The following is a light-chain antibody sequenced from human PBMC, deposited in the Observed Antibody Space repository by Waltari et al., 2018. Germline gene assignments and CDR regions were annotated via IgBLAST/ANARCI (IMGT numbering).Light chain of an antibody. CDR3: QSYDTSHNWV. V-gene: IGLV6-57*02. CDR1: GGSIANNY. J-gene: IGLJ3*02. CDR2: EDD. Sequence: FMLTQPHSVSASQGQTVTLSCTGTGGSIANNYFQCSLQRPGSAPNTVIYEDDHRPSGVPDRFSGSIDISSNSAFLTISGLRTEDEADYYCQSYDTSHNWVFGGGTKLTVL.